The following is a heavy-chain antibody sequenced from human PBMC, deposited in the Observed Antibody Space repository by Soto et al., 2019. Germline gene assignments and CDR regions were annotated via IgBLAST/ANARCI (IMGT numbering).Heavy chain of an antibody. Sequence: GASLKVSCKASGYTFTSYAMHWVRQAPGQRLEWMGWINAGNGNTKYSQKFQGRVTITRDTSASTAYMELSSLRSEDTAVYYCARDMGYNWNLPGYNWFDPWGQGTLVNVSS. CDR2: INAGNGNT. V-gene: IGHV1-3*01. CDR1: GYTFTSYA. D-gene: IGHD1-7*01. CDR3: ARDMGYNWNLPGYNWFDP. J-gene: IGHJ5*02.